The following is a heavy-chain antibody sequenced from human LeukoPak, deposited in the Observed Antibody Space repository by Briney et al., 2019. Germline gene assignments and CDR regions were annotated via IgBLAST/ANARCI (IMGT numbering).Heavy chain of an antibody. CDR2: IYYSGST. CDR3: ASLVMITMVRGADDY. V-gene: IGHV4-39*01. CDR1: GGSISSSSYY. J-gene: IGHJ4*02. D-gene: IGHD3-10*01. Sequence: PSETLSLTCTVSGGSISSSSYYWGWIRQPPGKGLEWIGSIYYSGSTYYNPSLKSRVTISVDTSKNQFSLKLSSVTAADTAVYYCASLVMITMVRGADDYWGQGTLVTVSS.